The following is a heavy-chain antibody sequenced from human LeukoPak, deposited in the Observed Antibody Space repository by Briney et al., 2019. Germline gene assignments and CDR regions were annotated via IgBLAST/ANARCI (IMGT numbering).Heavy chain of an antibody. J-gene: IGHJ4*02. CDR1: GFTSTNYA. D-gene: IGHD5-12*01. CDR3: AKGGYDYIEIAYFDY. CDR2: LIGSSGAT. Sequence: GGSLRLSCAASGFTSTNYAMNWVRQAPGKGLEWVAVLIGSSGATDYADSVKGRFTISRDNSKNTLFLQMNSLRAEDTAIYYCAKGGYDYIEIAYFDYWGQGALVTVSS. V-gene: IGHV3-23*01.